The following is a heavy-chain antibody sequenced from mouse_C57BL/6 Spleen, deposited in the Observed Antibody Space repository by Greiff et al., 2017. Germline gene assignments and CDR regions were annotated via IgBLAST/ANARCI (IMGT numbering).Heavy chain of an antibody. CDR2: IDPSDSET. D-gene: IGHD1-1*01. J-gene: IGHJ2*01. CDR3: ASALRDYGSSYRFDY. CDR1: GYTFTSYW. V-gene: IGHV1-52*01. Sequence: QVQLQQPGAELVRPGSSVKLSCKASGYTFTSYWMHWVKQRPIQGLEWIGNIDPSDSETHYNQKFKDKATLTVDKSSSTAYMQLSSLTSEDSAVYYCASALRDYGSSYRFDYWGQGTTLTVSS.